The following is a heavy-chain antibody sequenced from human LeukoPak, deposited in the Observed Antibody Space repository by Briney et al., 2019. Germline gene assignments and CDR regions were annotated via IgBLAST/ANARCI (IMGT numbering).Heavy chain of an antibody. CDR1: GCTFSIYA. Sequence: SVTVSCKASGCTFSIYANSWVRQAPGQGLEWMGGIIPIFDTANYSQKYQVRVTITADKSTSTAYMELSSLRPEETAVYYCASPSPTYCSSTSCSGTTHKNYYGMDVWGKGTTVTVSS. CDR2: IIPIFDTA. D-gene: IGHD2-2*01. CDR3: ASPSPTYCSSTSCSGTTHKNYYGMDV. J-gene: IGHJ6*04. V-gene: IGHV1-69*06.